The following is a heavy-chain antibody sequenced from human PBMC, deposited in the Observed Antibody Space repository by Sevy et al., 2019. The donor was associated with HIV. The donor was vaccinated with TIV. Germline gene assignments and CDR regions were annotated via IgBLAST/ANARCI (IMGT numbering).Heavy chain of an antibody. CDR2: ISSNGGST. CDR3: VKDEESSSWYGDYYYYYYMDV. D-gene: IGHD6-13*01. CDR1: GFTFSSYA. J-gene: IGHJ6*03. Sequence: GGSLRLSCSASGFTFSSYAMHWVRQAPGKGLEYVSAISSNGGSTYYAYSVKGRFTISRDNSKNTLYLQMSSLRAEDTAVYYCVKDEESSSWYGDYYYYYYMDVWGKGTTVTVSS. V-gene: IGHV3-64D*06.